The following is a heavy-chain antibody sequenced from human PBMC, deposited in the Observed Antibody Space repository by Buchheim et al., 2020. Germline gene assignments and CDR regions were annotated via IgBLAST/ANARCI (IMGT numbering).Heavy chain of an antibody. Sequence: QLQLQESGPGLVKPSETLSLTCTVSGGSISSSSYYWGWIRQPPGKGLEWIGSIYYSGSTYYNPSLKSRVTISVDTSKHPFSLKLSSVTAADTAVYYCARLGYCSGGSCTQSDYWGQGTL. D-gene: IGHD2-15*01. CDR2: IYYSGST. CDR1: GGSISSSSYY. J-gene: IGHJ4*02. V-gene: IGHV4-39*01. CDR3: ARLGYCSGGSCTQSDY.